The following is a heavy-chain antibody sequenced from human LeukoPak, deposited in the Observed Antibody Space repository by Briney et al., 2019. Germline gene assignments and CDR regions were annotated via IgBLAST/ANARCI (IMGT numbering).Heavy chain of an antibody. CDR3: VREGSLDDFDY. V-gene: IGHV3-48*03. J-gene: IGHJ4*02. CDR2: ITKTGNSK. Sequence: PGGSLRLSCVASGFTFSNYEMNWVRQAPGKGPEWVSYITKTGNSKYYADSVKGRFTVSRDDANKSLYLQMDSLGAEDTAVYYRVREGSLDDFDYWGQGTLVTVSS. CDR1: GFTFSNYE. D-gene: IGHD3-9*01.